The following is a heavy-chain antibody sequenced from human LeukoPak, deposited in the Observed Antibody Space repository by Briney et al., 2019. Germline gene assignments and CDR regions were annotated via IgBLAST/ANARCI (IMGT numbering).Heavy chain of an antibody. J-gene: IGHJ3*02. Sequence: SGTLSLTCTVSGGSISSYYWSWIRQPAGKGLEWIGRIYTSGSTNYNPSLKSRVTMSVDTSKNQFSLKLSSVTAADTAVYYCARDSTPHSSVAFDIWGQGTMVTVSS. CDR2: IYTSGST. V-gene: IGHV4-4*07. CDR1: GGSISSYY. CDR3: ARDSTPHSSVAFDI. D-gene: IGHD6-19*01.